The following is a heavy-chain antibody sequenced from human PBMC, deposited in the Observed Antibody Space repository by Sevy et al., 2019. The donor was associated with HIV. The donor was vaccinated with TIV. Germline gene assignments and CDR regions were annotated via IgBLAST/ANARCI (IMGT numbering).Heavy chain of an antibody. CDR3: VRRNDFDI. J-gene: IGHJ3*02. Sequence: SETLSLTCTVSGGSINSDHWNWIRQPPGKGLEWIGYVYYTGGTNYNPSLKNRVTISVDRTKNQCSLKLTPVTAADTAVYYCVRRNDFDIWGQGTMVTVSS. V-gene: IGHV4-59*08. CDR2: VYYTGGT. CDR1: GGSINSDH.